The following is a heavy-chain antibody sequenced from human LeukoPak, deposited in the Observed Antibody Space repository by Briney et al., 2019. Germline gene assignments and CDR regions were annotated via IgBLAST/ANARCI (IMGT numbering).Heavy chain of an antibody. Sequence: PGGSLRLSCAASGITFSSYAMIWVRQAPDKGLEWVAAITGSGGGTYYGDSAKGRFTISRDNSKNTAYLQMNSLKTEDTAVYYCTRPAGGYCSSTSCPGVDYWGQGTLVTVSS. J-gene: IGHJ4*02. CDR2: ITGSGGGT. CDR1: GITFSSYA. V-gene: IGHV3-23*01. CDR3: TRPAGGYCSSTSCPGVDY. D-gene: IGHD2-2*01.